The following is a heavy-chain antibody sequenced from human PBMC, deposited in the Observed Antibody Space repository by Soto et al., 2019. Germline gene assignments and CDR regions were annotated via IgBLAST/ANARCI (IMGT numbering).Heavy chain of an antibody. CDR2: IYYSGST. J-gene: IGHJ4*02. D-gene: IGHD4-17*01. V-gene: IGHV4-39*01. Sequence: SETLSLTCTVSGGSISSSSYYWGWIRQPPGKGLEWIGSIYYSGSTYYNPSLKSRVTISVDTSKNQFSLKLSSVTAADTAVYYCARSPVHDYGDYVYYYWGQGTLVTVSS. CDR1: GGSISSSSYY. CDR3: ARSPVHDYGDYVYYY.